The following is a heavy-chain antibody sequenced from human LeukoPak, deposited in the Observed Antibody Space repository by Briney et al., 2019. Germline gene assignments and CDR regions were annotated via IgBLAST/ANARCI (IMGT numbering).Heavy chain of an antibody. J-gene: IGHJ3*02. D-gene: IGHD1-26*01. V-gene: IGHV4-59*08. CDR2: IYYSGST. CDR1: GGSISSYY. Sequence: SETLSLTRTVSGGSISSYYWSWIRQPPGKGLEWIGYIYYSGSTNYNPSLKSRVTISVDTSKNQFSLKPSSVTAADTAVYYCARRIVGATTAFDIWGQGQMVSVSS. CDR3: ARRIVGATTAFDI.